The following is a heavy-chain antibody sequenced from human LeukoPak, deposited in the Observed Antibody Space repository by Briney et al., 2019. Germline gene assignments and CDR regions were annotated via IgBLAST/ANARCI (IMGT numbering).Heavy chain of an antibody. D-gene: IGHD3-22*01. CDR3: ARRRDYYDSSGYYYIYFDY. CDR1: GGSISSSSYY. Sequence: PSETLSHTCTVSGGSISSSSYYWGWIRQPPGKGLEWIGSIYYSGSTYYNPSRQSRATLSVDTSKNQTYLKLSSITASDTAVYYCARRRDYYDSSGYYYIYFDYWGQGTLVTVSS. CDR2: IYYSGST. V-gene: IGHV4-39*01. J-gene: IGHJ4*02.